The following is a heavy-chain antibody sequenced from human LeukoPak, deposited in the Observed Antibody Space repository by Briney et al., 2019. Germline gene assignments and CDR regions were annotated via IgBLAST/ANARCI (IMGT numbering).Heavy chain of an antibody. CDR2: IYTSGST. CDR1: GGSISSGSYY. Sequence: SHTLSLTCTVSGGSISSGSYYWSWIRQPAGKGLEWIGRIYTSGSTNYNPSLKSRVTISVDTSKNQFSLKLSSVTAADTAVYYCARDPGDYDSSGLLDYWGQGTLVTVSS. D-gene: IGHD3-22*01. CDR3: ARDPGDYDSSGLLDY. V-gene: IGHV4-61*02. J-gene: IGHJ4*02.